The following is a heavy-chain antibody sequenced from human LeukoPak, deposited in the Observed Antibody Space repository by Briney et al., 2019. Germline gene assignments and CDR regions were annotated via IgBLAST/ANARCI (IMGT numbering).Heavy chain of an antibody. D-gene: IGHD6-19*01. Sequence: GGSLRLSCAASGFTFDDYGMSWVRQAPGKGLEWVSGINWNGGRTGYADSVKGRFTISRDNSKNTLYLQMNSLRAEDTAVYYCAKRRYSSGGTFDYWGQGTLVTVSS. CDR3: AKRRYSSGGTFDY. J-gene: IGHJ4*02. CDR2: INWNGGRT. CDR1: GFTFDDYG. V-gene: IGHV3-20*04.